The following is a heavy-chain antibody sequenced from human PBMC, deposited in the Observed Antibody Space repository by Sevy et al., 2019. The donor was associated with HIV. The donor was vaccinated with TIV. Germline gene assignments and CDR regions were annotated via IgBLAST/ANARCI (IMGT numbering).Heavy chain of an antibody. Sequence: VGSLRLSCAASGFTFSSYPMHWVRQAPDKGLEWVSFISFDGTDKYYADSVKGRFTITRDNSKNTLFLQMNSLRAEDTAFYYCVRETTMLPRGAFDFWGQGTMVTVSS. D-gene: IGHD3-10*01. J-gene: IGHJ3*01. V-gene: IGHV3-30-3*01. CDR2: ISFDGTDK. CDR3: VRETTMLPRGAFDF. CDR1: GFTFSSYP.